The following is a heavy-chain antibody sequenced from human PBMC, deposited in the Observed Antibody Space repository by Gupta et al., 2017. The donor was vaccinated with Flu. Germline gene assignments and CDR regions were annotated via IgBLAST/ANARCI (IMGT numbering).Heavy chain of an antibody. J-gene: IGHJ4*02. Sequence: MNWVRQAPGKGLEWVSYISSSSSTIYYADSVKGRFTISRDNAKNSLYLQMNSLRAEDTAVYYCASVSIASGFWGQGTLVTVSS. D-gene: IGHD3-3*02. V-gene: IGHV3-48*01. CDR3: ASVSIASGF. CDR2: ISSSSSTI.